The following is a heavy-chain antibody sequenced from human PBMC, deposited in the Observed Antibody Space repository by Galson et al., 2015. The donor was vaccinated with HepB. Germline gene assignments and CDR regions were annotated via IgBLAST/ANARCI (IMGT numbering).Heavy chain of an antibody. CDR1: GYIFSNYG. CDR2: ISVYNGNT. CDR3: ARARYSSSPPDY. V-gene: IGHV1-18*01. Sequence: SVKVSCKVSGYIFSNYGISWVRQAPGQDLEWMGWISVYNGNTNYAQKLQGRVVMTTDTSTNTVYMQLRSLRFDDTAVYYCARARYSSSPPDYWGQGTLVTVSS. J-gene: IGHJ4*02. D-gene: IGHD6-6*01.